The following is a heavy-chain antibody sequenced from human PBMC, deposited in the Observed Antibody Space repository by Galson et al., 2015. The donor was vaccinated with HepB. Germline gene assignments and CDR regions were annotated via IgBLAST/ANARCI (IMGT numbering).Heavy chain of an antibody. Sequence: SLRLSCAASGFTFSSYAMHWVRQAPGKGLEWVAVISYDGSNKYYADSVKGRFTISRDNSKNTLYLQMDSLRAEDTAVYYCARDRRDAVGWYGDYWGQGTLVTVSS. CDR1: GFTFSSYA. D-gene: IGHD6-19*01. CDR2: ISYDGSNK. J-gene: IGHJ4*02. CDR3: ARDRRDAVGWYGDY. V-gene: IGHV3-30-3*01.